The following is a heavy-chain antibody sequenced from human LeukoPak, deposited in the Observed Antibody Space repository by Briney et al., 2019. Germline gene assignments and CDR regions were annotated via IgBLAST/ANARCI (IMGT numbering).Heavy chain of an antibody. CDR2: ISGSGSTT. D-gene: IGHD6-13*01. Sequence: GGSLRLSCAASGFTFSSYAMSWVRQAPGKGLEWISTISGSGSTTYYGDSVKGRFTISRDSSKNTLDLQMNSRRAEDTAVYYCAKKGSRTIATGGFDCWGQGTLVIVSS. V-gene: IGHV3-23*01. CDR3: AKKGSRTIATGGFDC. CDR1: GFTFSSYA. J-gene: IGHJ4*02.